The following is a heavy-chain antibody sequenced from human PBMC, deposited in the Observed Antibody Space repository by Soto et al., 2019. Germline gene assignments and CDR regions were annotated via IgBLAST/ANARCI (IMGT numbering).Heavy chain of an antibody. CDR1: GFSLSTSTVA. CDR2: IYGDDDK. V-gene: IGHV2-5*02. Sequence: QITLKESGPTLVKPTQTLTLTCTFSGFSLSTSTVAVGWIRQPPGKGLEWLALIYGDDDKRYSSSLKNRLAISKGTSKNQVVLTMTNMDPVDTATYYCAHRDGSLGGGTWTDYFDFWGQGALVTVPS. J-gene: IGHJ4*02. CDR3: AHRDGSLGGGTWTDYFDF. D-gene: IGHD3-10*01.